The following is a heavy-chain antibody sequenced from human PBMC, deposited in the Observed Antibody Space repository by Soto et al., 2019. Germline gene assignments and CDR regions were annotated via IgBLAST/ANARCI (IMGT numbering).Heavy chain of an antibody. Sequence: GGSLRLSCAASGFTFSHYAMHWVRQAPGKGLEWVALMSYDGSNEYYADSVKGRFTISRDNSKNTLYLQMNSLRAEDTAVYYCASPITIFGGDVDAFDIWGQGTMVTVSS. CDR1: GFTFSHYA. CDR2: MSYDGSNE. CDR3: ASPITIFGGDVDAFDI. V-gene: IGHV3-30*03. J-gene: IGHJ3*02. D-gene: IGHD3-3*01.